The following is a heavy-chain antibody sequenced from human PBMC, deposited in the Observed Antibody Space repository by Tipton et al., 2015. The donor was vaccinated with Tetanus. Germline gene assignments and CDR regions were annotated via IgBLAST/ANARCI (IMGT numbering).Heavy chain of an antibody. CDR3: ARGSAVAGKFGY. CDR2: MNPNSGNT. CDR1: GYTFTRYD. V-gene: IGHV1-8*01. Sequence: QLVQSGAEVKKPGASVKVSCKASGYTFTRYDINWVRQATGQGLEWMGWMNPNSGNTGYAQKFQGRVTMTRNTSISTAYMELSSLRSEDPAVYYCARGSAVAGKFGYWGQGPLVTVSS. J-gene: IGHJ4*02. D-gene: IGHD6-19*01.